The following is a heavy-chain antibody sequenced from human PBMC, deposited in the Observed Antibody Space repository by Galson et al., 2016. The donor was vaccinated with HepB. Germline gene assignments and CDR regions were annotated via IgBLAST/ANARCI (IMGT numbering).Heavy chain of an antibody. D-gene: IGHD6-19*01. Sequence: SETLSPTCTVSGVSVSSSYYFWGWVRQPPGKGLEWIGLIHSSGISHYDPSLNSRLTMSVETAKNQFSLTLSSVTAADTAVYYCASSSASRNGYFDSWGQGTLVTVSS. J-gene: IGHJ4*02. CDR2: IHSSGIS. V-gene: IGHV4-39*01. CDR3: ASSSASRNGYFDS. CDR1: GVSVSSSYYF.